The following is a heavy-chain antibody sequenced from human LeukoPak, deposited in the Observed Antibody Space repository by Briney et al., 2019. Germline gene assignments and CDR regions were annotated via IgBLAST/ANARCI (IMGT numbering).Heavy chain of an antibody. Sequence: GGSLRLSCAASGFTFSSYAMSWVRQAPGKGREWVSAISGSGGSTYYADSVKGRFTISRDNSKNTLYLQMNSLRAEDTAVYYCARVRVYCSGGSCPYYYYGMDVWGQGTTVTVSS. V-gene: IGHV3-23*01. D-gene: IGHD2-15*01. CDR2: ISGSGGST. CDR3: ARVRVYCSGGSCPYYYYGMDV. CDR1: GFTFSSYA. J-gene: IGHJ6*02.